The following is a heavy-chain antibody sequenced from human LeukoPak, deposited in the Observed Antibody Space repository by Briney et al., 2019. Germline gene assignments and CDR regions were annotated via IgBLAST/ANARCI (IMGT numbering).Heavy chain of an antibody. J-gene: IGHJ4*02. V-gene: IGHV3-21*01. CDR2: ISSSSSYI. CDR3: ARLGVEVTIFHY. D-gene: IGHD3-3*01. Sequence: GGSLRLSCAASGFTFSCYSMNWVRQAPGKGLEWVSSISSSSSYIYYADSVKGRFTISRDNAKNSLYLQMNSLRAEDTAVYYCARLGVEVTIFHYWGQGTLVTVSS. CDR1: GFTFSCYS.